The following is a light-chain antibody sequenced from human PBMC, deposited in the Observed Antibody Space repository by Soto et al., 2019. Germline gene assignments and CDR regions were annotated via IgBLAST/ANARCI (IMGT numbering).Light chain of an antibody. CDR2: DAS. Sequence: VVTLSLGTVSLSIGKRATLSCRASQSVSSRLAWYQQNPGQAPRLLIYDASSRATGIPARFSGSGSGTDFTLTISSLQPEDFAVYYCRQRSNWPPTFGQGTRLEIK. CDR3: RQRSNWPPT. V-gene: IGKV3-11*01. CDR1: QSVSSR. J-gene: IGKJ5*01.